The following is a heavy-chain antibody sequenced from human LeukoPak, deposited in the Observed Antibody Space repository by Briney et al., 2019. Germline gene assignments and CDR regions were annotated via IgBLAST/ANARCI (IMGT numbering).Heavy chain of an antibody. CDR1: GGSISSHY. V-gene: IGHV4-59*11. CDR2: IYYSGST. D-gene: IGHD3-10*01. CDR3: ARWSGEWGPTNWFDP. Sequence: SETLSLTCTVSGGSISSHYWSWIRQPPGKGLEWIGYIYYSGSTNYNPSLKSRVTISVDTSKNQFSLKLSSVTAADTAVYYCARWSGEWGPTNWFDPWGQGTLVTVSS. J-gene: IGHJ5*02.